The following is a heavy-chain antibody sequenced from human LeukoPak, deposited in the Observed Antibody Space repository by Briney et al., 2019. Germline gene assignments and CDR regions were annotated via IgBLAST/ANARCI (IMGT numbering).Heavy chain of an antibody. J-gene: IGHJ3*02. V-gene: IGHV3-53*03. Sequence: GGSLRLSCAASGLTVSNSCINWVRQPPGKGLEWVSVLYRDDTSYYAESVKGRFTISRDSAKNTLDLQMSGLRAEDTAMYYCVSGYCRGARCHAFAFDIWGQGTMVTVSS. CDR2: LYRDDTS. D-gene: IGHD2-15*01. CDR1: GLTVSNSC. CDR3: VSGYCRGARCHAFAFDI.